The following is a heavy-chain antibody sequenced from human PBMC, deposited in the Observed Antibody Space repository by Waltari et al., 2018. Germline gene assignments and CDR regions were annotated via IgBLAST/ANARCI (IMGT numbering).Heavy chain of an antibody. J-gene: IGHJ3*02. V-gene: IGHV4-61*09. CDR3: ASQSTVVEAFDI. D-gene: IGHD2-15*01. Sequence: QVQLQESGPGLVKPSQTLSLTCTVSGGSISSGSYYWSWIRQPAGKGLEWIGYIYTSGSTNYNPSLKSRVTISVDTSKNQFSLKLSSVTAADTAVYYCASQSTVVEAFDIWGQGTMVTVSS. CDR1: GGSISSGSYY. CDR2: IYTSGST.